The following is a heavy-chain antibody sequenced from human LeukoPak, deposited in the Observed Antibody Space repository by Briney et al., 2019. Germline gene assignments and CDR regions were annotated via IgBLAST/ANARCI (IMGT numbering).Heavy chain of an antibody. Sequence: GGSLRLSCVGPGFTLRSHAMSWVRQAPEKGLEFVSGIYENGGTTYYADSVKGRFSISRDNSKNTLYLQMDSLRGEDTAVYYCAKDFRIGYSAHFDYWGQGALVTVSS. V-gene: IGHV3-23*01. D-gene: IGHD2-21*01. J-gene: IGHJ4*02. CDR1: GFTLRSHA. CDR2: IYENGGTT. CDR3: AKDFRIGYSAHFDY.